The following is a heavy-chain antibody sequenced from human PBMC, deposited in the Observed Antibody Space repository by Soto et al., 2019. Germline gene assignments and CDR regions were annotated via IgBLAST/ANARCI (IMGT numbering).Heavy chain of an antibody. Sequence: EVQLVESGGGLVQPGGSLRLSCAASGFTFSSYWMHWVRQAPGKGLVWVSRINSDGSSTSYADSVKGRFTISRDNAKNTLYLQXNSLXXEDTAVYYCARGPWEPEDYYYGMDVWGQGTTVTVSS. D-gene: IGHD1-26*01. CDR1: GFTFSSYW. CDR3: ARGPWEPEDYYYGMDV. CDR2: INSDGSST. V-gene: IGHV3-74*01. J-gene: IGHJ6*02.